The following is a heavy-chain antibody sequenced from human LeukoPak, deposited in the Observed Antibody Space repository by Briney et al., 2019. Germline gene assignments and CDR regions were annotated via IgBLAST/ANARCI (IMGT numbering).Heavy chain of an antibody. CDR1: GDSISGDY. D-gene: IGHD3-22*01. J-gene: IGHJ3*02. Sequence: LETLSLTCTVSGDSISGDYWSWIRQSPGKGLEWIGYFHHTAGTRYNPSLQSRVTISIDTSRNHFSLKLNSLSAADTAVYFCARLLDYDSSGDPDTFDIWGQGTVVTVSS. V-gene: IGHV4-59*08. CDR3: ARLLDYDSSGDPDTFDI. CDR2: FHHTAGT.